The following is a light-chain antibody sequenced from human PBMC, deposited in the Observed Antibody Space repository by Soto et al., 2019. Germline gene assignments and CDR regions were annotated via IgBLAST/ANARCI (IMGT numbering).Light chain of an antibody. V-gene: IGKV1-5*03. J-gene: IGKJ4*01. CDR3: QQYNSNPLT. Sequence: DIPMTQSPSTLSASVGDRVTITCRASQSFSTWLAGYQQKPGKAPNLLIYETSILESGVPSRCSGSGSGTEFTLTFSSLQPDDFATYYCQQYNSNPLTFGGGTKLEI. CDR2: ETS. CDR1: QSFSTW.